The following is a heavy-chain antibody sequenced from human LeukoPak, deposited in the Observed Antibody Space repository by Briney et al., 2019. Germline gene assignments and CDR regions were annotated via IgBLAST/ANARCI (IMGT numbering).Heavy chain of an antibody. CDR3: AKGQYSTDRKYNHYFDY. D-gene: IGHD1-14*01. V-gene: IGHV3-30*18. J-gene: IGHJ4*02. Sequence: GGSLRLSRAASGFIFSYYGLHWVRQAPGKGLEWVALISHDGSNKNYADSVKGRFTISRDNSKNTLYLQMNSLRAEDTAVYYCAKGQYSTDRKYNHYFDYWGQGTLVTVSS. CDR1: GFIFSYYG. CDR2: ISHDGSNK.